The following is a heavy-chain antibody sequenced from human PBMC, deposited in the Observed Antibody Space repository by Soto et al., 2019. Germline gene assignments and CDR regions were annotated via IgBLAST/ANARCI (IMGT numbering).Heavy chain of an antibody. D-gene: IGHD5-12*01. J-gene: IGHJ4*02. CDR2: ISGHNGVT. Sequence: QVQLVQSGPEVKKPEASVKVSCKASGYTFSSSGISGISWVRQAPRQGPEWMGWISGHNGVTNFAQKFQGRVTLTIDSSTTTAYMEMRSLSSADTAIYYCARDQGGYGTLDFWDQGTLVTVSP. CDR1: GYTFSSSG. CDR3: ARDQGGYGTLDF. V-gene: IGHV1-18*04.